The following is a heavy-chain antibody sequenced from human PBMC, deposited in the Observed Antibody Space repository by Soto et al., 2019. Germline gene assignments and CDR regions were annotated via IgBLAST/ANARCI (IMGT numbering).Heavy chain of an antibody. D-gene: IGHD3-9*01. CDR1: GSIFIGYG. Sequence: GGSLRLSCVVPGSIFIGYGMHWVRQAPGKGLEWVAVIWHGGSEIYYADSVKGRFTISRDNSKNTLYLQMNSLRAEDTDVYYCAREKFDWLFRKWFDPWGQGTLVTVSS. CDR3: AREKFDWLFRKWFDP. CDR2: IWHGGSEI. V-gene: IGHV3-33*01. J-gene: IGHJ5*02.